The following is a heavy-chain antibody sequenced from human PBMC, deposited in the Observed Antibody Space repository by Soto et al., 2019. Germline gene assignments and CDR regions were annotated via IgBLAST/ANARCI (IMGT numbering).Heavy chain of an antibody. J-gene: IGHJ3*02. V-gene: IGHV3-9*01. Sequence: EVQLVESGGGLVQPGRSLRLSCAASGFTFDDYAMHWVRQAPGKGLEWVSGISWNSGSIGYADSVKGRFTISRDNAKNSLYLQMNSLRAEDTVLYYCAKDRTNHFSTGGAVDIWGQGKMVTVSS. D-gene: IGHD2-8*01. CDR1: GFTFDDYA. CDR2: ISWNSGSI. CDR3: AKDRTNHFSTGGAVDI.